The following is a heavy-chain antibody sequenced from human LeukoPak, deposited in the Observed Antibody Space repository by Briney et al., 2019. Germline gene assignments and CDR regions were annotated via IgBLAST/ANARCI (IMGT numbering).Heavy chain of an antibody. CDR3: ARDYDPGVTIFGVVINRAPQAIDY. CDR1: GFTFSNYV. J-gene: IGHJ4*02. Sequence: GGSLRLSCAASGFTFSNYVMGWVRQDPGKGLQWVSSISSSSSYIYYADSVKGRFTISRDNAKNSLYLQMNSLRAEDTAVYYCARDYDPGVTIFGVVINRAPQAIDYWGQGTLVTVSS. CDR2: ISSSSSYI. V-gene: IGHV3-21*01. D-gene: IGHD3-3*01.